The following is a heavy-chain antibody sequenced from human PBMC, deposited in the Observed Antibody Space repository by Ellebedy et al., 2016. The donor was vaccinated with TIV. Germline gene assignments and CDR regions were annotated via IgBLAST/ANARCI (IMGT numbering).Heavy chain of an antibody. CDR2: IKSESDGGAT. Sequence: PGGSLRLSCAASGFTFTIYAMTWVRQAPGKGLEWVALIKSESDGGATNYAAPVKRRFTISRDDSKNTLYLQMNSLKTEDTALYYCTPTGDLRYPFYFDYWGQGALVTVSS. V-gene: IGHV3-15*06. D-gene: IGHD3-10*01. J-gene: IGHJ4*02. CDR1: GFTFTIYA. CDR3: TPTGDLRYPFYFDY.